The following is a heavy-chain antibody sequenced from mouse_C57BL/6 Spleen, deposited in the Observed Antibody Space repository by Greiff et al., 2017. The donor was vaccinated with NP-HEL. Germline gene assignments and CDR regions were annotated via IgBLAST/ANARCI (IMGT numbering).Heavy chain of an antibody. J-gene: IGHJ2*01. CDR3: ASRNDYDYYLDY. V-gene: IGHV14-2*01. CDR1: GFNIKDYY. D-gene: IGHD2-4*01. Sequence: EVQGVESGAELVKPGASVKLSCTASGFNIKDYYMHWVKQRTEQGLEWIGRIDPEDGETKYAPKFQGKATITADTSSNTAYLQLSSLTSEDTAVYYCASRNDYDYYLDYWGQGTTLTVSS. CDR2: IDPEDGET.